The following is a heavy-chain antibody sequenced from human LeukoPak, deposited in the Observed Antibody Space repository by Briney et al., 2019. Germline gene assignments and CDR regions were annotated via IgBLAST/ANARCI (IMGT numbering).Heavy chain of an antibody. V-gene: IGHV1-2*02. Sequence: ASVKVSCKASGDTFTGYYMHWVRQAPGRGLEWMGWINPNSGGTNYAQKFQGRVTMTRDTSISTAYMELSRLRSDDTAVYYCARDEAAVAGTIDYYYMDVWGKGTTVTVSS. CDR1: GDTFTGYY. D-gene: IGHD6-19*01. CDR2: INPNSGGT. CDR3: ARDEAAVAGTIDYYYMDV. J-gene: IGHJ6*03.